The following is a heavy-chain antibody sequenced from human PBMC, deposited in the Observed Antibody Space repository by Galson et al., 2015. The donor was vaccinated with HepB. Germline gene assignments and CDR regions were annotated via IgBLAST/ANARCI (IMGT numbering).Heavy chain of an antibody. CDR1: GFTFSSYW. CDR3: ALQWLPYYNYNMDV. J-gene: IGHJ6*03. CDR2: INQDGSEN. D-gene: IGHD6-19*01. Sequence: SLRLSCAAAGFTFSSYWMSWVRQAPGKGLEWVANINQDGSENYYVDSVKGRFTISRDNAKNSLYLQMNSLRAEDTAVYYCALQWLPYYNYNMDVWGQATTAAVS. V-gene: IGHV3-7*03.